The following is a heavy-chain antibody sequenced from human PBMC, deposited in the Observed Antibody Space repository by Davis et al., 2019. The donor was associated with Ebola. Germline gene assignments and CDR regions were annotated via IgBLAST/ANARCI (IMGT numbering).Heavy chain of an antibody. CDR1: GFTFSSYW. CDR3: ARAYYGDYVLRFDF. J-gene: IGHJ4*02. V-gene: IGHV3-74*01. Sequence: GESLKISCAASGFTFSSYWMHWVRQAPGKGLVWVSRINSDGSNTYYADSVKGRFTISRDNAKNTLYLQMNSLRAEDTAVYYCARAYYGDYVLRFDFWGQGTLVTVSS. D-gene: IGHD4-17*01. CDR2: INSDGSNT.